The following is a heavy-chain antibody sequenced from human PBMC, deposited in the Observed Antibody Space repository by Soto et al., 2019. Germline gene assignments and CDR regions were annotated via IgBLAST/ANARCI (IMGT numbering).Heavy chain of an antibody. D-gene: IGHD6-6*01. V-gene: IGHV3-30-3*01. J-gene: IGHJ4*02. CDR3: ARSRSSYTSSSRFDH. Sequence: GGSLRLSCAASGFTFSNYAMHWVRQAPGKGLEWVAVTSYDGSNAYYADSVKGRFTISRDNSKNTLYLQMNSLRAEDTAVYYCARSRSSYTSSSRFDHWGQGTLVTVSS. CDR1: GFTFSNYA. CDR2: TSYDGSNA.